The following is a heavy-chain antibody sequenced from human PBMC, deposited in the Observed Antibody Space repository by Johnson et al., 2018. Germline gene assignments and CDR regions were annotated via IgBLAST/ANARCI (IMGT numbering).Heavy chain of an antibody. D-gene: IGHD2-2*01. CDR1: GFTFSDYY. CDR3: ARDLMDLLVPAAISHYYYYGMDV. J-gene: IGHJ6*02. V-gene: IGHV3-11*01. CDR2: ISSSGSTI. Sequence: QVQLVESGGGLVKPGGSLRLSCAASGFTFSDYYMSWIRQAPGKGLEWVSYISSSGSTIYYADSVKGRFTISRDNAKNSLYLQMNSLRAEDTAGYYCARDLMDLLVPAAISHYYYYGMDVWGQGTTVTVSS.